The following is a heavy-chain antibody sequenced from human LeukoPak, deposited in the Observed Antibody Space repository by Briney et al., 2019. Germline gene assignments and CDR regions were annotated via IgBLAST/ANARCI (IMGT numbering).Heavy chain of an antibody. J-gene: IGHJ4*02. CDR2: ISAYNGNT. Sequence: ASVKVSCKASGYTFTSYGISWVRQAPGQGLEWMGWISAYNGNTNYAQKLQGRVTMTTDTSTGTAYMELRSLRSDDTAVYYCAREMYYDSSGLFGYWGQGTLVTVSS. V-gene: IGHV1-18*01. CDR1: GYTFTSYG. CDR3: AREMYYDSSGLFGY. D-gene: IGHD3-22*01.